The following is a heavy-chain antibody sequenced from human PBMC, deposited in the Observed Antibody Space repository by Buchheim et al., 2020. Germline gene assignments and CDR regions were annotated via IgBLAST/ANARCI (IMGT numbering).Heavy chain of an antibody. CDR1: GYTFTSYY. CDR2: INPSGGST. D-gene: IGHD6-13*01. V-gene: IGHV1-46*01. Sequence: QVQLVQSGAEVTKPGASVKVSCKASGYTFTSYYMHWVRQAPGQGLKWMGIINPSGGSTSYAPKFQGRVTMTRDTSPSTVYMELSSLRSEDTAVYYCARAFTTAGPKAKDYYYYMDVWGKGTT. CDR3: ARAFTTAGPKAKDYYYYMDV. J-gene: IGHJ6*03.